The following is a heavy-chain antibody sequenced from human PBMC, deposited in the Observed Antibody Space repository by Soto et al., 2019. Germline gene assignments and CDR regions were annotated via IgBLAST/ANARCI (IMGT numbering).Heavy chain of an antibody. D-gene: IGHD3-3*01. V-gene: IGHV4-59*12. J-gene: IGHJ5*02. Sequence: SETLSLTCTVSGGSISSYYWSWIRQPPGKGLEWIGYIYYSGSTNYNPSLKSRVAISVDTSKNQFSLKLSSVTAADTAVYYCAREKEDDFWSGYSWFDPWGQGTLVTVSS. CDR2: IYYSGST. CDR3: AREKEDDFWSGYSWFDP. CDR1: GGSISSYY.